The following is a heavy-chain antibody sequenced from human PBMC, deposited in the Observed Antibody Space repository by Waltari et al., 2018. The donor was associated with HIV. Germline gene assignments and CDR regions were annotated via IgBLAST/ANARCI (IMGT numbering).Heavy chain of an antibody. CDR3: ARDKLGDSAPV. J-gene: IGHJ6*02. D-gene: IGHD1-26*01. CDR1: GFRITPYS. V-gene: IGHV3-48*02. Sequence: EVQLVESGGGLVQPGGTLRLSCSVSGFRITPYSIYWVRQRPGKGLELISYISGSTNTKYYAESVKGRFTVSRDNAKNSAFLDMSALRDDDTAIYYCARDKLGDSAPVWGQGTTVAVSS. CDR2: ISGSTNTK.